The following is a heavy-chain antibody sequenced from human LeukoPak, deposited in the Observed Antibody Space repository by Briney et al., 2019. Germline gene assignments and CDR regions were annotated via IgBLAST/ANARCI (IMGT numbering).Heavy chain of an antibody. V-gene: IGHV3-48*03. CDR2: ISNSGSTI. J-gene: IGHJ4*02. CDR1: GFTFSSHD. CDR3: AREGIADY. Sequence: GGSLRLSCAASGFTFSSHDMNWVRQAPGKGLEWVSYISNSGSTISYADSVKGRFTISGDNAKNSLYLQMNSLRAEDTAVYYCAREGIADYWGQGTLVTVSS. D-gene: IGHD3-10*01.